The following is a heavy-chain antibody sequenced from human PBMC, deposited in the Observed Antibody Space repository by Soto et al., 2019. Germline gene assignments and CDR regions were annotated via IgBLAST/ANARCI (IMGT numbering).Heavy chain of an antibody. V-gene: IGHV4-39*01. CDR1: GGSISSTSYY. J-gene: IGHJ3*02. D-gene: IGHD6-13*01. CDR3: ARGKKLALGDAFDI. Sequence: SETLYLTCTVSGGSISSTSYYWGWIRQPPGKGLEWIGSIYYSGSTYYNPSLKSRVTISVDTSKNQFSLKLSSVTAADTAVYYCARGKKLALGDAFDIWGQGTMVTVS. CDR2: IYYSGST.